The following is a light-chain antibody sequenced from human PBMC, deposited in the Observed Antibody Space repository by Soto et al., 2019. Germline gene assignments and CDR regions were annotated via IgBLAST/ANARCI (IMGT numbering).Light chain of an antibody. CDR3: QQYGSSQWT. V-gene: IGKV3-15*01. Sequence: EIVMTQSPATLSVSPGERATLSCRASQSVSSNVAWYQQKPGQAPRLLIYGASTRATGLPARFSGRGSGTEFTLTISSLQSEDFAVYYCQQYGSSQWTFGQGTKVDIK. J-gene: IGKJ1*01. CDR2: GAS. CDR1: QSVSSN.